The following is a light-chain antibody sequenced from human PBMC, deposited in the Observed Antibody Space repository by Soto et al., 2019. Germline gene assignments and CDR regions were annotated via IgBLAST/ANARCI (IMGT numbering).Light chain of an antibody. J-gene: IGKJ2*01. Sequence: DIQMTQSPSTLSASVGDRVTISCRASQSISSWLAWYQQTLGKAPKLLVYRASTLESGVPSRFSGTRSGTEFTLTISSLQPDDFATYYRQQYNSMPYTFGQGTKLEIK. CDR2: RAS. CDR1: QSISSW. CDR3: QQYNSMPYT. V-gene: IGKV1-5*03.